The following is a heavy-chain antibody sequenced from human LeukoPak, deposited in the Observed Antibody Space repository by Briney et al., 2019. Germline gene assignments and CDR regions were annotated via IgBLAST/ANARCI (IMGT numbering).Heavy chain of an antibody. D-gene: IGHD6-6*01. J-gene: IGHJ4*02. CDR3: ARCLRTASFGIAARPCYFDY. Sequence: PGGSLRLSCAASGFTFSSYAMSWVRQAPGKGLEWVSAISGSGGSTYYADYVKGRFTISRDNSKNTLYLQMNSLRAEDTAVYYCARCLRTASFGIAARPCYFDYWGQGTLVTVSS. CDR1: GFTFSSYA. CDR2: ISGSGGST. V-gene: IGHV3-23*01.